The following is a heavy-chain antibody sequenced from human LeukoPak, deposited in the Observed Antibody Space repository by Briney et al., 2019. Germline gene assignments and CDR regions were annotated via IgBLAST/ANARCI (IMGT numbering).Heavy chain of an antibody. CDR2: ITSRGEST. D-gene: IGHD3-22*01. CDR1: GFTFSIYA. Sequence: GGSLRLSCAASGFTFSIYAMSWVRQAPGKGLQWVSSITSRGESTWYVNSVKGRFTITRDNSENTLYLQMHSLRAEDTAVYYCARDRPNYYGSDGHYYRRDGDYWGRGTLVSVSS. V-gene: IGHV3-23*01. CDR3: ARDRPNYYGSDGHYYRRDGDY. J-gene: IGHJ4*02.